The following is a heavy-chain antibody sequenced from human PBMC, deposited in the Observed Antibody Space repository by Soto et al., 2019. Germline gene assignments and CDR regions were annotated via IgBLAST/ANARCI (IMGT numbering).Heavy chain of an antibody. D-gene: IGHD5-18*01. CDR2: ISAYNGNT. Sequence: ASVKVSCKASGYTFTSYGSSWVRQAPGQGLEWMGWISAYNGNTNYAQKLQGRVTMTTDTSTSTAYMELRSLRSDDTAVYYCARGLVDTAMVPAFDIWGQGTMLTVSS. J-gene: IGHJ3*02. CDR1: GYTFTSYG. CDR3: ARGLVDTAMVPAFDI. V-gene: IGHV1-18*01.